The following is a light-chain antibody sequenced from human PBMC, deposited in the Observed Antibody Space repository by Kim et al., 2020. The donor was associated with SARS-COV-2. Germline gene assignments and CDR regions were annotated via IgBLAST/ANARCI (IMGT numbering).Light chain of an antibody. CDR1: VPVSSSY. J-gene: IGKJ4*01. Sequence: EIVLTQSPGTLSLSPGERATLSCRASVPVSSSYLAWYQQKPGQAPRLLIYGASNRAAGIPDRFSGGGSVKDFTLTISRLEPKDSAIYYCQQYGSSPRFGGGTKLEI. V-gene: IGKV3-20*01. CDR3: QQYGSSPR. CDR2: GAS.